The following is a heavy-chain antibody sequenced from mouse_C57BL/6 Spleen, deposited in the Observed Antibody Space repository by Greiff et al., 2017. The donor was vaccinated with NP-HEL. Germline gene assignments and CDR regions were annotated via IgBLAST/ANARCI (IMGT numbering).Heavy chain of an antibody. D-gene: IGHD1-1*01. V-gene: IGHV1-52*01. J-gene: IGHJ3*01. CDR3: ARGTTVVAKGGFAY. Sequence: VQLQQPGAELVRPGSSVKLSCKASGYTFTSYWMHWVKQRPIQGLEWIGNIDPSDSETHYNQKFKDKATFTVDKSSSTAYMQLSSLTSEDSAVYYCARGTTVVAKGGFAYWGQGTLVTVSA. CDR1: GYTFTSYW. CDR2: IDPSDSET.